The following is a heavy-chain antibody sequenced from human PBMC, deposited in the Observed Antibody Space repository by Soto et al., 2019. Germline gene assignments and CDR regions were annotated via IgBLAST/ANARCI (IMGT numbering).Heavy chain of an antibody. CDR2: ISYDGSID. J-gene: IGHJ6*02. CDR3: ARDCSGGSCYPGMDV. D-gene: IGHD2-15*01. V-gene: IGHV3-30*04. CDR1: GFTFSRSA. Sequence: PWRSFRLSCASSGFTFSRSAMHWVRQAPGKGLEWVAVISYDGSIDYYADSVRGRFTISRDNAKNSVYLQINSLRAEDTAVYFCARDCSGGSCYPGMDVWGQGTTVTVSS.